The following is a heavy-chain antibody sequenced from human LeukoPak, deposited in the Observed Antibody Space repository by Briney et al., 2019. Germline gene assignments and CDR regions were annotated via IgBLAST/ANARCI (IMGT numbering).Heavy chain of an antibody. CDR3: ARHLHFYGSGSYFDY. Sequence: SETLSLTCAVYGGSFSGYYWSWIRQPPGKGLEWIGYIYYSGSTNYNPSLKSRVAISVDTSKNQFSLKLSSVTAADTAVYYCARHLHFYGSGSYFDYWGQGTLVTVSS. CDR2: IYYSGST. D-gene: IGHD3-10*01. V-gene: IGHV4-59*08. J-gene: IGHJ4*02. CDR1: GGSFSGYY.